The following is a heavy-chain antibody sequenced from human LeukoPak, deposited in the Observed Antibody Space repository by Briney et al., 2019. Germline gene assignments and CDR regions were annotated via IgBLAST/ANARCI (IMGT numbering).Heavy chain of an antibody. J-gene: IGHJ4*02. V-gene: IGHV3-21*01. D-gene: IGHD6-19*01. CDR2: ISSSSSYI. Sequence: PGGPLRLSCAASGFTFSSYSMNWVRQAPGKGLEWDSSISSSSSYIYYADSVKGRFTISRDNAKNSLYLQMNSLRAEDTAVYYCAREVIAVAGFDYWGQGTLVTVSS. CDR1: GFTFSSYS. CDR3: AREVIAVAGFDY.